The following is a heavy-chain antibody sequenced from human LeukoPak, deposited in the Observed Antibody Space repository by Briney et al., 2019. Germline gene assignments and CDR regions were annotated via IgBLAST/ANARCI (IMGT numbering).Heavy chain of an antibody. CDR1: GGSISSGSYY. CDR3: ARDHYYGSGSSSNWFDP. J-gene: IGHJ5*02. V-gene: IGHV4-61*02. D-gene: IGHD3-10*01. Sequence: SQTLSLTCTVSGGSISSGSYYWSWIRQPAGKGLEWIGRIYTSGSTNYNPSLKSRVTMSVDTSKNQFSLKLSSVTAADTAVYYCARDHYYGSGSSSNWFDPWGQGTLVTVSS. CDR2: IYTSGST.